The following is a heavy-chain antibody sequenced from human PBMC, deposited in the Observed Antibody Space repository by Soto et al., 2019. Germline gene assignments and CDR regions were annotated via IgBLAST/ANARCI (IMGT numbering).Heavy chain of an antibody. CDR3: ARDGRGAGYCSGGSRYSAAHYYYGMDV. Sequence: ASVKVSCKASGGTFSSYAISWVRQAPGQGLEWMGGIIPIFGTANYAQKFQGRVTITADESTSTAYMELSSLRSEDTAVYYCARDGRGAGYCSGGSRYSAAHYYYGMDVWGQGTTVTVSS. CDR2: IIPIFGTA. D-gene: IGHD2-15*01. V-gene: IGHV1-69*13. CDR1: GGTFSSYA. J-gene: IGHJ6*02.